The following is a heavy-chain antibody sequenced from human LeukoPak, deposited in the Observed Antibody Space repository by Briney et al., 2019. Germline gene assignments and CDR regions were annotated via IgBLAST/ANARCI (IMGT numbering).Heavy chain of an antibody. CDR1: GGTFSSYS. CDR3: ARVDRYHYYLGV. V-gene: IGHV1-69*05. Sequence: ASVKVSCKASGGTFSSYSITWVRQAPGQGLEWMGGIIPLFNTANYAQTFQGRVTITTDESTSTAYMEQSSMRFEDTAMYYCARVDRYHYYLGVWGKGTTVTVSS. J-gene: IGHJ6*03. CDR2: IIPLFNTA.